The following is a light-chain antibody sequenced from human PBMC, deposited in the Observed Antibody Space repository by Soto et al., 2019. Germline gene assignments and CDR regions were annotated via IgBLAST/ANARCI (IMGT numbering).Light chain of an antibody. CDR1: SSDIGGYNF. CDR3: SSFTNSNTLYV. V-gene: IGLV2-14*01. J-gene: IGLJ1*01. CDR2: EVT. Sequence: QSVLAQPASASGSPGQSITISCTGSSSDIGGYNFVSWFQLHPGKAPKLMIYEVTNRPSGVSNRFSGSKSGNTASLTISGLQAEDEADYFCSSFTNSNTLYVFGTGTKVTVL.